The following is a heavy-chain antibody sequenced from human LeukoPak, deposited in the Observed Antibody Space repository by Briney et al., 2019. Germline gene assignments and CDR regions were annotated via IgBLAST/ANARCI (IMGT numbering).Heavy chain of an antibody. V-gene: IGHV3-21*01. Sequence: GGSLRLSCAASGFTFSSYSMNWVRQAPGKGLEWVSSISSSSSYIYYADSVKGRFTISRDNAKNSLYLQMNSLRAEDTAVYYCATGGWYYYDSSGYHLIDYWGQGTLVTVSS. CDR3: ATGGWYYYDSSGYHLIDY. D-gene: IGHD3-22*01. CDR2: ISSSSSYI. J-gene: IGHJ4*02. CDR1: GFTFSSYS.